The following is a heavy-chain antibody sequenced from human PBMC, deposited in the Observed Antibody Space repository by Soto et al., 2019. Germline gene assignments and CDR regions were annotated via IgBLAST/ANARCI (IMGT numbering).Heavy chain of an antibody. V-gene: IGHV3-9*01. J-gene: IGHJ6*03. CDR2: ISWNGRSI. CDR3: AKDWEILSYYYYMDV. Sequence: EVQLVESGGGLVQPGRSLRLTCAASGFTFADYAMHWVRQAPGKGLEWVAGISWNGRSISYADSVKGRFTISRENANNSLYLQMNGLRAEDTALYYCAKDWEILSYYYYMDVWCKGTTVTVSS. CDR1: GFTFADYA. D-gene: IGHD1-26*01.